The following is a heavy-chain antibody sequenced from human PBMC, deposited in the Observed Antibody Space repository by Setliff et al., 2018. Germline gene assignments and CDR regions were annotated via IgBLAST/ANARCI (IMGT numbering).Heavy chain of an antibody. J-gene: IGHJ6*02. D-gene: IGHD5-18*01. CDR3: AKGEYSYGNNYYYYGMDV. Sequence: GGSLRLSCAASGFTFDDYAMHWVRQAPGKGLEWVSLISWDGGSTYYADSVKGRFTISRDNSKNSLYLQMNSLRAEDTAVYYCAKGEYSYGNNYYYYGMDVWGQGTTVTVSS. CDR1: GFTFDDYA. V-gene: IGHV3-43D*03. CDR2: ISWDGGST.